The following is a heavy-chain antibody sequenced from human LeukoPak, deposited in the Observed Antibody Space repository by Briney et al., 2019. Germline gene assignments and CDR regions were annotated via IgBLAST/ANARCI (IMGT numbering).Heavy chain of an antibody. V-gene: IGHV3-48*01. CDR1: GFTFSSYS. Sequence: GGSLRLSCAASGFTFSSYSMNWVRQAPGKGLEWVSYISSSSSTIYYADSVKGRFTISRDNSKNTLYLQMNSLRAEDTVVYYCAKVLAAAAPSWFDPWGQGTLVTVSS. CDR2: ISSSSSTI. D-gene: IGHD6-13*01. CDR3: AKVLAAAAPSWFDP. J-gene: IGHJ5*02.